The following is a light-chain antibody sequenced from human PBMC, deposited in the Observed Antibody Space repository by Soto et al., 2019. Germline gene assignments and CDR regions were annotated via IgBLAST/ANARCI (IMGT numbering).Light chain of an antibody. CDR2: DAS. Sequence: VLTQSPATLSLSPGEKAPLSSRASQTIAAYLAWSQHKPGQAPRLLIFDASHRASGVPPRFSGSGSGTDFTLTISSLEPEDFAIYYCQQRSYWPQYTFGQGTKLEI. J-gene: IGKJ2*01. CDR3: QQRSYWPQYT. CDR1: QTIAAY. V-gene: IGKV3-11*01.